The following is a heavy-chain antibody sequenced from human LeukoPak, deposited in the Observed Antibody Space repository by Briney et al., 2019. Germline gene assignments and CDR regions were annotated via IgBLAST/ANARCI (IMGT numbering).Heavy chain of an antibody. CDR1: GFTFSSYS. D-gene: IGHD5-12*01. Sequence: AGGSLRLSCAASGFTFSSYSMNWVRQAPGKGLEWVSYISSSSSTIYYADSVKGRFTISRDNAKNSLYLQMNSLRAEDTAVYYCASRAKVATIEGPGYGMDVWGQGTTVTVSS. V-gene: IGHV3-48*04. J-gene: IGHJ6*02. CDR2: ISSSSSTI. CDR3: ASRAKVATIEGPGYGMDV.